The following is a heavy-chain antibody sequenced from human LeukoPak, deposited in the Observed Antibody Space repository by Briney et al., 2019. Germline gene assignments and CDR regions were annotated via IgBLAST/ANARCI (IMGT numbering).Heavy chain of an antibody. J-gene: IGHJ3*02. CDR1: GYTFTHYV. D-gene: IGHD1-20*01. CDR2: ISPYNGNT. Sequence: ASLKVSCKTSGYTFTHYVISWVRQAPGQGLEWMGRISPYNGNTKYAQKLQGRVTMTTDTSTSTAYKELRSLRSDDTAVYYCARASTHRYNWKSGQLNDAFDIWGQGTMVTVSS. V-gene: IGHV1-18*01. CDR3: ARASTHRYNWKSGQLNDAFDI.